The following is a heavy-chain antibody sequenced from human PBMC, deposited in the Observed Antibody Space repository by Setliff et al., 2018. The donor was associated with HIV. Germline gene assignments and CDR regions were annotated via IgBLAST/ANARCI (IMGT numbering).Heavy chain of an antibody. Sequence: KPSETLSLTCTVSGGSISSSLYYWGWIRQPPGKGLEWIGSIYYSGSTYYNPSLKSRITISVDTSKNQFSLKLSSVTAADTAVYYCARGGGITWRSYSFDYWGQGTLVTVSS. CDR3: ARGGGITWRSYSFDY. V-gene: IGHV4-39*01. CDR1: GGSISSSLYY. J-gene: IGHJ4*02. CDR2: IYYSGST. D-gene: IGHD3-10*01.